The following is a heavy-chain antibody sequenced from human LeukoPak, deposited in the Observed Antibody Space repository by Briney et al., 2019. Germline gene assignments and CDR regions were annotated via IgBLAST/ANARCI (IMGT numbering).Heavy chain of an antibody. D-gene: IGHD3-22*01. CDR1: GFTFDDYG. J-gene: IGHJ4*02. V-gene: IGHV3-20*04. Sequence: PGGSLRLSCAASGFTFDDYGMSWVRQAPGKGLEWVSGINWNGGSTGYADSVKGRVTISRDNAKNSLYLQMNSLRAEDTALYYCARGCYDSSGFFPQPQGDYWGQGTLVTVSS. CDR3: ARGCYDSSGFFPQPQGDY. CDR2: INWNGGST.